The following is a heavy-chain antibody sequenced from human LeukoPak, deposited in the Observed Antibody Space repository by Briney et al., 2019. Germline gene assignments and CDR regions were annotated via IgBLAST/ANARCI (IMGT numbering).Heavy chain of an antibody. J-gene: IGHJ4*02. CDR3: AREPGDY. CDR2: ISSSSSYI. Sequence: GGSLRLACAASGFTFISYSMNWVRQAPGQGLEWVSSISSSSSYIYYADSVKGRFTISRDNAKNSLYLQMTSLRPQDTAVYYCAREPGDYWGQGTLVTVSS. CDR1: GFTFISYS. V-gene: IGHV3-21*01.